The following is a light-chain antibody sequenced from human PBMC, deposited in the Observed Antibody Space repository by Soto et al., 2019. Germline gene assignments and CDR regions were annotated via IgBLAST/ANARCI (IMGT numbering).Light chain of an antibody. CDR1: QSVSSD. Sequence: EIVMTQSPATLSVSPGERATLSCRASQSVSSDIAWYQQKPGQAPRLLIYGALTRATGIPARFSGSGSGTEFTLTMSGLQSEDFAVYFCQQYYDWPPWTFGQGTKVDIK. CDR3: QQYYDWPPWT. J-gene: IGKJ1*01. V-gene: IGKV3-15*01. CDR2: GAL.